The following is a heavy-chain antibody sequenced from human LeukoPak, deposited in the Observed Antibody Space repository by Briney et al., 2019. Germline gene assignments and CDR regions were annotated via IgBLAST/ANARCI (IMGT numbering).Heavy chain of an antibody. Sequence: SVKVSCKASGGTFSSYAISWVRQAPGQGLEWMGGIIPIFGTANYAQKFQGRVTITADESTSTAYMELSSLRSEDTAVYYCARSFYPLTTVRPPEYWGQGTLVTVS. J-gene: IGHJ4*02. CDR1: GGTFSSYA. D-gene: IGHD4-17*01. CDR3: ARSFYPLTTVRPPEY. CDR2: IIPIFGTA. V-gene: IGHV1-69*13.